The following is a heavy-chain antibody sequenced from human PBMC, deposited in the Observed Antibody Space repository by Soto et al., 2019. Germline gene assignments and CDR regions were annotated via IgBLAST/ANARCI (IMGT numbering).Heavy chain of an antibody. D-gene: IGHD4-17*01. CDR1: GGSISSSSYY. CDR2: IYYGGST. V-gene: IGHV4-39*01. CDR3: SSLFRSDDYGDYRYPFAI. Sequence: PSETLSLTCTVSGGSISSSSYYWGWIRQPPGKGLEWIGSIYYGGSTYYNPSLKSRVTISVDTSKNQFSLKLSSVTAADTAVYYCSSLFRSDDYGDYRYPFAISGQGTMVTVSS. J-gene: IGHJ3*02.